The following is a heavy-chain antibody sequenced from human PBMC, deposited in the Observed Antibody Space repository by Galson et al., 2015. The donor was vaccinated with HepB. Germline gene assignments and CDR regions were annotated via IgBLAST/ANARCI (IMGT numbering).Heavy chain of an antibody. V-gene: IGHV3-21*06. CDR3: ARDREVVPAASYYYYYYSMDV. D-gene: IGHD2-2*01. Sequence: SLRLSCAASGFTFSSYSMNWVRQAPGEGLEWVSSISSSSGYIYYADSVKGRFTISRDNARNSLYLQMNSLRAEDTAVYYCARDREVVPAASYYYYYYSMDVWGQGTTVTVSS. CDR1: GFTFSSYS. CDR2: ISSSSGYI. J-gene: IGHJ6*02.